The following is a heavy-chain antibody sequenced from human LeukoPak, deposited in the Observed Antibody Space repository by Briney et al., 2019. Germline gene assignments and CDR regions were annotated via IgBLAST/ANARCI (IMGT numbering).Heavy chain of an antibody. J-gene: IGHJ6*02. Sequence: ASVKVSCKASGYTFTRYYMHWVRQAPGQGLEWMGIINPSGGSTSYAQKFQGRVTVTRDTSTSTVYMELSSLRSEDTAVYYCARGGYPLSYYYYGMDVWGQGTTVTVSS. CDR2: INPSGGST. CDR1: GYTFTRYY. V-gene: IGHV1-46*01. CDR3: ARGGYPLSYYYYGMDV. D-gene: IGHD5-12*01.